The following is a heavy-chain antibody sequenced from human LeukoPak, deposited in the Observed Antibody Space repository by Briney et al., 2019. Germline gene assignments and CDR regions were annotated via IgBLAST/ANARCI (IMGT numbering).Heavy chain of an antibody. CDR1: GFTFSSYA. D-gene: IGHD3-3*01. CDR3: AKDDGWRKFDP. V-gene: IGHV3-30-3*01. J-gene: IGHJ5*02. CDR2: ISYDGSNK. Sequence: GGSLRLSCAASGFTFSSYAMHWVRQAPGKGLEWVAVISYDGSNKYYADSVKGRFTISRDNSKNTLYLQMNSLRAEDTAVYYCAKDDGWRKFDPWGQGTLVTVSS.